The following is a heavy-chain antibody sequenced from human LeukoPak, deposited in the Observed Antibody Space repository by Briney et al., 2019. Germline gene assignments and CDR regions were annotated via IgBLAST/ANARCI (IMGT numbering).Heavy chain of an antibody. CDR2: IIPIFGTA. CDR3: ARAPYCGGDCYLPFDY. V-gene: IGHV1-69*13. CDR1: GYTFTSYA. D-gene: IGHD2-21*01. J-gene: IGHJ4*02. Sequence: GASVKVSCKASGYTFTSYAMNWVRQAPGQGLEWMGGIIPIFGTANYAQKFQGRVTITADESTSTAYMELSSLRSEDTAVYYCARAPYCGGDCYLPFDYWGQGTLVTVSS.